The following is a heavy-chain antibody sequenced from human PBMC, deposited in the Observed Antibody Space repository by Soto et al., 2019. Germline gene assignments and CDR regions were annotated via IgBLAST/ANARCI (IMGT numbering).Heavy chain of an antibody. J-gene: IGHJ3*02. CDR1: SGSISSSNW. CDR3: ARAKDIVLMPEAFGAFDI. V-gene: IGHV4-4*02. Sequence: QVQLQESGPGLVKPSGTLSLTCAVSSGSISSSNWWSWVRQPPGKGLEWIGEIYHSGSTNYNPSLKIRVTISVDTSKKQFSLKLSSVTAADTAVYYCARAKDIVLMPEAFGAFDIWGQGTMVTVSS. D-gene: IGHD2-8*01. CDR2: IYHSGST.